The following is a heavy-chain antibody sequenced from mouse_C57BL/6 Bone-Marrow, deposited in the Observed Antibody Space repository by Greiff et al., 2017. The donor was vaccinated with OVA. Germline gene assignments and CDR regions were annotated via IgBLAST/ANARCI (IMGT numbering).Heavy chain of an antibody. CDR3: ARGDGYYVYAMDY. V-gene: IGHV1-69*01. CDR1: GYTFTSYW. Sequence: QVQLQQSGAELVMPGASVKLSCKASGYTFTSYWMHWVKQRPGQGLEWIGEIDPSDSYTNYNQKFKGKSTLTVDKSSSTAYMQLSSLTSEDSAVYYCARGDGYYVYAMDYWGQGTSVTVSS. D-gene: IGHD2-3*01. J-gene: IGHJ4*01. CDR2: IDPSDSYT.